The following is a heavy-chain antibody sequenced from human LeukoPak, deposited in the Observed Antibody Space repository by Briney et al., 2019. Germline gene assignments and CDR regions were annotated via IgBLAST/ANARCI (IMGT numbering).Heavy chain of an antibody. CDR1: GYTFTSYY. CDR2: INPSGGST. CDR3: ARSSSGHDSSGYYYEGYFDY. V-gene: IGHV1-46*01. D-gene: IGHD3-22*01. J-gene: IGHJ4*02. Sequence: ASVKVSCKASGYTFTSYYMHWVRQAPGQGLELMGIINPSGGSTSYAQKFQGRVTMTRDTSTSTVYMELSSLRSEDTAVYYCARSSSGHDSSGYYYEGYFDYWGQGTLVTVSS.